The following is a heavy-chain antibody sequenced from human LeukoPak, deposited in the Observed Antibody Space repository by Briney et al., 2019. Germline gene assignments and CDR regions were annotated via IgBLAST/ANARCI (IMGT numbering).Heavy chain of an antibody. CDR1: GGSFSGYY. Sequence: SETLSLTCADYGGSFSGYYWSWIRQPPGKGLEWMGEINQSGSTNYNPYLTSRVTISVETSKNQSPLMLSSMTAADTAVDYCAGYRCPGDICDGFDYWGLGTLVTVST. D-gene: IGHD2-8*02. CDR2: INQSGST. V-gene: IGHV4-34*01. J-gene: IGHJ4*02. CDR3: AGYRCPGDICDGFDY.